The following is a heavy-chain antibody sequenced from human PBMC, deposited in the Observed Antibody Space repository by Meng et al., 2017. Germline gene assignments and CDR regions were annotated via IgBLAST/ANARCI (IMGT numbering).Heavy chain of an antibody. V-gene: IGHV3-21*01. CDR3: ARDPMDSSNLKHGLDY. J-gene: IGHJ4*02. CDR2: ISSSSSYI. Sequence: GGSLRLSCAASGFTFSSYSMNWVRQAPGKGLEWVSSISSSSSYIYHADSVKGRFTISRDNSKNTLYLQMNSLRAADTAVYYCARDPMDSSNLKHGLDYWGQGTLVTVSS. CDR1: GFTFSSYS. D-gene: IGHD4-11*01.